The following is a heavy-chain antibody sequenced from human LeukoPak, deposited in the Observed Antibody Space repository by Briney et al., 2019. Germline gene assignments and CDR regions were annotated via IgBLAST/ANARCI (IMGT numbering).Heavy chain of an antibody. CDR1: GGSFSGYY. Sequence: PSETLSLTCAVYGGSFSGYYWSWIRQPPGKGLEWIGEINHSGSTNYNPSLKSRVTISVDTSKNQFSLELSSVTAADTAVYYCVGVLRFLDYWGQGTLVTVSS. D-gene: IGHD3-3*01. CDR3: VGVLRFLDY. J-gene: IGHJ4*02. V-gene: IGHV4-34*01. CDR2: INHSGST.